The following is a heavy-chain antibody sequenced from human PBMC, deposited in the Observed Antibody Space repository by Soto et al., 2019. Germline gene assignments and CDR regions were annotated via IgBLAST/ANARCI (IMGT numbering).Heavy chain of an antibody. D-gene: IGHD4-17*01. CDR3: ARDGGEYGDYDY. CDR2: INSRTGVT. J-gene: IGHJ4*02. Sequence: MHWVRQVPGQGLEWMGWINSRTGVTNYAQKFQGWVTMTRDTSISTAYMEVSRLKSDDTAVYYCARDGGEYGDYDYWDQGTLVTVSS. V-gene: IGHV1-2*04.